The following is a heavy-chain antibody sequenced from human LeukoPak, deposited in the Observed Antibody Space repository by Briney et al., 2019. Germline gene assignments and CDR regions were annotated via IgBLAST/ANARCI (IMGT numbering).Heavy chain of an antibody. CDR2: ISAYNGNT. V-gene: IGHV1-18*04. CDR1: GYSFSDYY. Sequence: GASVKVSCKASGYSFSDYYMHWVRQAPGQGLEWMGWISAYNGNTNYAQKLQGRVTMTTDTSTSTAYMELRSLRSDDTAVYYCARDLSSGSYRDAFDIWGQGTMVTVSS. J-gene: IGHJ3*02. D-gene: IGHD1-26*01. CDR3: ARDLSSGSYRDAFDI.